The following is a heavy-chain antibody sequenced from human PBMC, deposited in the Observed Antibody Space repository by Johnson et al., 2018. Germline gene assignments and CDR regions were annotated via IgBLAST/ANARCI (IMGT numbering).Heavy chain of an antibody. D-gene: IGHD3-10*01. V-gene: IGHV3-48*02. Sequence: GGDLVQPGGSLRLSCVASGFPFIRNDMNWVRQAPGRGLEWVSFIGRVSSTIYYADSVKGRFTISRDNAENSLYLQMTSLQDEDKAVYYRARDTGGGMDVWGQGTTVTVSS. CDR3: ARDTGGGMDV. CDR1: GFPFIRND. CDR2: IGRVSSTI. J-gene: IGHJ6*02.